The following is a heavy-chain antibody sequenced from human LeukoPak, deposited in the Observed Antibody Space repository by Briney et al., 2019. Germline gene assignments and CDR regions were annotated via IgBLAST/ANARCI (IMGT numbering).Heavy chain of an antibody. D-gene: IGHD2-2*01. CDR1: GYTFTGYY. CDR3: ARVGSYQLQGDWFDP. Sequence: ASVTVSCKASGYTFTGYYMHWVRQAPGQGLEWMGWISPNSGGTNYAQKFQGRVTMTRDTSISTAYMELSRLRSDDTAVYYCARVGSYQLQGDWFDPWGQGTLVTVSS. V-gene: IGHV1-2*02. CDR2: ISPNSGGT. J-gene: IGHJ5*02.